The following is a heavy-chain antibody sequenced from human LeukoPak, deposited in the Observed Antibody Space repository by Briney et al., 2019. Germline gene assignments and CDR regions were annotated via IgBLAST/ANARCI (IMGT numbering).Heavy chain of an antibody. V-gene: IGHV4-39*07. CDR3: ARVWGDDVLLWFGELLFDY. J-gene: IGHJ4*02. CDR2: IYYSGST. Sequence: SETLSLTCTVSGGSISSSSYYWGWIRQPPGKGLEWIGSIYYSGSTYYNPSLKSRVTISVDTSKNQFSLKLSSVTAADTAVYYCARVWGDDVLLWFGELLFDYWGQGTLVTVSS. CDR1: GGSISSSSYY. D-gene: IGHD3-10*01.